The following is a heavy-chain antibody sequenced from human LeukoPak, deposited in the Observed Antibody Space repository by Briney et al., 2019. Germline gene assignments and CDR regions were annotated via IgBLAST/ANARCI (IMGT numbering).Heavy chain of an antibody. CDR3: ARFTTVVPAFWYFDL. CDR1: GGSISSYY. Sequence: SETLSLTCTVSGGSISSYYWNWIRQPPGKGLEWIGYIFYSGTTNYNPSLKSRVTVSLDTSKNQFSLQLRSVTAADTAVYYCARFTTVVPAFWYFDLWGRGTLVTVSS. J-gene: IGHJ2*01. D-gene: IGHD4-23*01. V-gene: IGHV4-59*08. CDR2: IFYSGTT.